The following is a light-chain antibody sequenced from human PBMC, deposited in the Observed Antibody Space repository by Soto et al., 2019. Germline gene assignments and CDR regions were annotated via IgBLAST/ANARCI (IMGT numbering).Light chain of an antibody. Sequence: EIVLTQSPGTLSLSPGERATLSCRASQSVSSSYLAWSQQKPGQAPRLLIYGASSRATGIPDRCSGSGSGTDFTLTISRLEPEDFAVDDWQQYGSAPVTFGPGTKVDIK. CDR3: QQYGSAPVT. CDR1: QSVSSSY. CDR2: GAS. V-gene: IGKV3-20*01. J-gene: IGKJ3*01.